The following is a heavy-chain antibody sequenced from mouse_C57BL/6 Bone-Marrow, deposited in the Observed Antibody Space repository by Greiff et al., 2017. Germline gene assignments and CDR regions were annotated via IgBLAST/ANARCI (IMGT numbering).Heavy chain of an antibody. D-gene: IGHD2-4*01. Sequence: QVQLQQPGAELVLPGASVKLSCKASGYTFTSYWMHWVKQRPGQGLEWIGVIDPSDSYTNYNQKFTGKSTLTVDKYSSTAYMPLSSLTSEDSVVYCGERYPRYDYEGRGFAYWGQGTLVTVSA. CDR3: ERYPRYDYEGRGFAY. CDR2: IDPSDSYT. CDR1: GYTFTSYW. J-gene: IGHJ3*01. V-gene: IGHV1-69*01.